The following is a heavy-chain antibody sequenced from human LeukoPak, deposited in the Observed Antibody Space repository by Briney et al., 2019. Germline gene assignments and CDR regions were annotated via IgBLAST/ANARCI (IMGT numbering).Heavy chain of an antibody. V-gene: IGHV3-7*05. CDR3: ARDVTGALDY. J-gene: IGHJ4*02. CDR2: TKQDESEK. Sequence: GGSLRLSCAASGFTFSIYWMGWVRQAPGKGLEWVANTKQDESEKYYVDSVKGRLTISRDNAKNSLYLQMNSLRDEDTAVYYCARDVTGALDYWGQGTLVTVSS. CDR1: GFTFSIYW. D-gene: IGHD2-21*02.